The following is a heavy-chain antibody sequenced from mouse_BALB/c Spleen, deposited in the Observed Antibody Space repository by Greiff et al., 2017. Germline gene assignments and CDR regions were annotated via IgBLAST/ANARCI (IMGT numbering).Heavy chain of an antibody. V-gene: IGHV1S56*01. D-gene: IGHD2-1*01. CDR1: GYTFTSYY. Sequence: VKLMESGPELVKPGASVKMSCKASGYTFTSYYIHWVKQRPGQGLEWIGWIYPGDGSTKYNEKFKGKTTLTADKSSSTAYMLLSSLTSEDSAIYFCARWIYYGNYGGYYFDYWGQGTTLTVSS. J-gene: IGHJ2*01. CDR3: ARWIYYGNYGGYYFDY. CDR2: IYPGDGST.